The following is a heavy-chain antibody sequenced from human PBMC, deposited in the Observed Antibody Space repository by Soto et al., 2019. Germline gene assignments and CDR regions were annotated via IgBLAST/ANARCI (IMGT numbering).Heavy chain of an antibody. Sequence: GGPLRLSCAVSGFSFRTYGFHWVRQPPGKGLEWVAVISPKGHSDSVEGRFTISRDNSKDTLYLQMNNLRAEDTAVYYCARDDAFGNENAFDLRGQGTMVTVSS. CDR1: GFSFRTYG. D-gene: IGHD1-1*01. V-gene: IGHV3-33*01. CDR2: ISPK. CDR3: ARDDAFGNENAFDL. J-gene: IGHJ3*01.